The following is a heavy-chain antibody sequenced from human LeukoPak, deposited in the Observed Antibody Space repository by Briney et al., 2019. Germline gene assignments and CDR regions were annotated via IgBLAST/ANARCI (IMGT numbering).Heavy chain of an antibody. Sequence: GGSLRLSCAASGFTFRSYAVHWVRQAPGKGLEWVAVISYDGSNKYYADSVKGRFTISRDNSKNTLYLQMNSLRAEDTAVYYCARAPAGDWDPYFDYWGQGTLVTVSS. CDR2: ISYDGSNK. CDR1: GFTFRSYA. D-gene: IGHD2-21*01. V-gene: IGHV3-30-3*01. CDR3: ARAPAGDWDPYFDY. J-gene: IGHJ4*02.